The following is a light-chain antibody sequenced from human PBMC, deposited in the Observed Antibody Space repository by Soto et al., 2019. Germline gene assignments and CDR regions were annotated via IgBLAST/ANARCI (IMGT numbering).Light chain of an antibody. Sequence: DIQMSQSPSSLSSSVGDRVTITFRASQTIKNSLNWYQQKPGGAPNLLIYSASSLHIGVPSRFSGSKSGPDFTLTITGLQPEDFATYYCQQFYSDPVTFGQGTRLEIK. CDR3: QQFYSDPVT. CDR1: QTIKNS. V-gene: IGKV1-39*01. CDR2: SAS. J-gene: IGKJ5*01.